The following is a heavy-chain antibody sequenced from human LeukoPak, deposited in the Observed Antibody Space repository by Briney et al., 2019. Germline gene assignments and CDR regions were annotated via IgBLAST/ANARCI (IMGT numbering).Heavy chain of an antibody. Sequence: PGGSLRLSCAASGFAFSNYDMHWVRQAPGKGLEWVALIWYDESNKYYADSVKGRFTISRDNSKNTLYLQMNSLRVEDTAVYYCARGKLGSFDIWGRGTLVTVSS. V-gene: IGHV3-33*01. CDR3: ARGKLGSFDI. J-gene: IGHJ3*02. D-gene: IGHD3-10*01. CDR1: GFAFSNYD. CDR2: IWYDESNK.